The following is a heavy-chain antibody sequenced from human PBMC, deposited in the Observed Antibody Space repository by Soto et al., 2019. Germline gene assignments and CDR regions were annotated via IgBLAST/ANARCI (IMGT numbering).Heavy chain of an antibody. CDR2: IGFDGSNK. CDR1: GFTFSSYT. V-gene: IGHV3-33*01. D-gene: IGHD1-26*01. CDR3: ARATSGSLDFDY. J-gene: IGHJ4*02. Sequence: PGGSLRLSCAASGFTFSSYTIHWVRQAPGKGLEWLALIGFDGSNKYYADSVKGRFTISRDNSKNTLYLQMNSLRAEDTAVYYCARATSGSLDFDYWGQGTLVTVSS.